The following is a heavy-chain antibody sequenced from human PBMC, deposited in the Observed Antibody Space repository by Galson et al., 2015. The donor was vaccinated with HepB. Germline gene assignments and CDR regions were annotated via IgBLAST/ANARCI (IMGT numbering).Heavy chain of an antibody. V-gene: IGHV1-69*10. D-gene: IGHD2-15*01. CDR1: GYTFTSYA. CDR2: IIPILGIA. Sequence: SVKVSCKASGYTFTSYAMNWVRQAPGQGLEWMGWIIPILGIANYAQKFQGRVTITADKSTSTAYMELSSLRSEDTAVYYCARDCSGGSCPPGPRFDPWGQGTLVTVSS. J-gene: IGHJ5*02. CDR3: ARDCSGGSCPPGPRFDP.